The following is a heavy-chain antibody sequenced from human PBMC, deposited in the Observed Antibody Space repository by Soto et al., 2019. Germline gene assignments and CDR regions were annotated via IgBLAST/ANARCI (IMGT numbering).Heavy chain of an antibody. CDR1: GGTFSSYA. D-gene: IGHD2-2*01. V-gene: IGHV1-69*13. CDR3: AREVVVVPASPMGDEYYYYGMDV. J-gene: IGHJ6*02. Sequence: GASVKVSCKASGGTFSSYAISWVRQAPGQGLEWMGGIIPIFGTANYAQKFQGRVTITADESTSTAYMELSSLRSEDTAVYYCAREVVVVPASPMGDEYYYYGMDVWGQGTTVTVSS. CDR2: IIPIFGTA.